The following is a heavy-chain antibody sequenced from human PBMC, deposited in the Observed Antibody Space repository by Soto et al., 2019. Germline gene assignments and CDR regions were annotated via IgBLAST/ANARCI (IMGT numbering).Heavy chain of an antibody. Sequence: RRLSCAASGFTFSSYGMHWVRQAPGKGLERVAVIWYDGSNKYYADSVKGRFTISRDNSKNTLYLQMNSLRAEDTAVYYCAGDKICGLGSFCIFSEGWEYFLYWGKGTLVTVSS. D-gene: IGHD3-10*01. CDR2: IWYDGSNK. J-gene: IGHJ4*02. CDR3: AGDKICGLGSFCIFSEGWEYFLY. CDR1: GFTFSSYG. V-gene: IGHV3-33*01.